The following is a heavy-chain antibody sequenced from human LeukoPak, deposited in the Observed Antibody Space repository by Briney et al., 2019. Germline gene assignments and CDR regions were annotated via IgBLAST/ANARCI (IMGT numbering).Heavy chain of an antibody. V-gene: IGHV5-51*01. D-gene: IGHD1-26*01. CDR1: GYNFANYW. J-gene: IGHJ6*02. Sequence: PGESLKISCKGSGYNFANYWIGWVREMPGKGLEWMGIIYPGDSDTRYSPSFQGQVTISADKSISTAYLQWSSLKASDTAMYYCARLPDSGSLRDYGMDVWGQGTTVTVSS. CDR2: IYPGDSDT. CDR3: ARLPDSGSLRDYGMDV.